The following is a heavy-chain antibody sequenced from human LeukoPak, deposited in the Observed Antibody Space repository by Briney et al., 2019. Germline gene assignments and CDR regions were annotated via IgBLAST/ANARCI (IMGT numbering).Heavy chain of an antibody. CDR1: GFTFSSYA. V-gene: IGHV3-23*01. J-gene: IGHJ5*02. CDR3: AKGRYYYGSGGLFDP. CDR2: ISGSGGST. Sequence: GGSLRLSCAASGFTFSSYAMHWVRQAPGKGLEWVSAISGSGGSTYYADSVKGRFTISRDNSKNTLYLQMNSLRAEDTAVYYCAKGRYYYGSGGLFDPWGQGTLVTVSS. D-gene: IGHD3-10*01.